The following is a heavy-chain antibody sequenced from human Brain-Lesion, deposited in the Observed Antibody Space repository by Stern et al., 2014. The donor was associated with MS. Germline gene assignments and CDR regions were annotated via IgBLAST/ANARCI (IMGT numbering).Heavy chain of an antibody. CDR1: GGSIDTYF. CDR3: ARDPFLGNCDGECFWGHFDY. CDR2: VFHTGST. V-gene: IGHV4-59*01. Sequence: QVQLQESGPGLVKPSETLSLTCTVSGGSIDTYFWSWLRQPPGKGLEWIGYVFHTGSTNYNASLRGRVTISVDTSKNQFSLNLNSVTAADTAVYYCARDPFLGNCDGECFWGHFDYWGQGVLVTVSS. D-gene: IGHD2-21*01. J-gene: IGHJ4*02.